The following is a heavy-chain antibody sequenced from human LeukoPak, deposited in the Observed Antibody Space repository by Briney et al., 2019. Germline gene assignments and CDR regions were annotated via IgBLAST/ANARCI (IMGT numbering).Heavy chain of an antibody. CDR3: ARDTSPYCGGDCYSGGVDY. D-gene: IGHD2-21*02. CDR1: GFTFSSYS. J-gene: IGHJ4*02. Sequence: GGSLRLSCAASGFTFSSYSMNWVRQAPGQGLEWVSYISSSSSTIYYADSVKGRFTISRDNAKNSLYLQMNSLRAEDTAVYYCARDTSPYCGGDCYSGGVDYWGQGTLVTVSS. CDR2: ISSSSSTI. V-gene: IGHV3-48*01.